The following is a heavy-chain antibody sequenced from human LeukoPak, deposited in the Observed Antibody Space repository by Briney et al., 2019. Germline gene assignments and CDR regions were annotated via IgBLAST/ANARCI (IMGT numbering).Heavy chain of an antibody. J-gene: IGHJ4*02. CDR2: ISSTSSSI. V-gene: IGHV3-48*01. CDR1: GFTFSSYN. Sequence: GGSLRLSCAASGFTFSSYNMNWVRQAPGKGLEWVSYISSTSSSIHVPDAVKGRFTISRDNAKNSLYLQMNSLRAEDTAVYYCARAWDGYTYGYYYWGQGTLVTVSS. D-gene: IGHD5-18*01. CDR3: ARAWDGYTYGYYY.